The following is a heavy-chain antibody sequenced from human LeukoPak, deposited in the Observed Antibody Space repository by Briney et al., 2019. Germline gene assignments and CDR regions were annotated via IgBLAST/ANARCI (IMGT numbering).Heavy chain of an antibody. CDR3: ARDGRDMECSSTSCYVFDP. CDR2: IYTSGST. V-gene: IGHV4-61*02. D-gene: IGHD2-2*01. CDR1: GGSISSSSYY. J-gene: IGHJ5*02. Sequence: SETLSLTCTVSGGSISSSSYYWSWIRQPAGKGLEWIGPIYTSGSTNYNPSLKSRVTISVDTSKNQFSLKLSSVTAADTAVYYCARDGRDMECSSTSCYVFDPWGQGTLVTVSS.